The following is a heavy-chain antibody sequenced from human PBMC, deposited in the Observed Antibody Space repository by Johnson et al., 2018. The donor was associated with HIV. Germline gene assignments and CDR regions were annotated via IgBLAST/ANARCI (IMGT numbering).Heavy chain of an antibody. D-gene: IGHD6-19*01. CDR3: ARDGVAGTSGDI. CDR1: GFTFSSYA. CDR2: ISYDGSNK. V-gene: IGHV3-30-3*01. J-gene: IGHJ3*02. Sequence: QVQLVESGGGVVQPGRSLRLSCAASGFTFSSYAIHWVRQAPGKGLEWVAVISYDGSNKYYADSVKGRFTISRDNSKNTLYLQLNSLRAEDTAVYYCARDGVAGTSGDIWGQGTMVTVSS.